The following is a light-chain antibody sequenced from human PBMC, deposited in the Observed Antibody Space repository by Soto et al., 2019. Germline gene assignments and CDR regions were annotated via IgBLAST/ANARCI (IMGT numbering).Light chain of an antibody. CDR2: GNS. CDR1: SSNIGAGYD. J-gene: IGLJ3*02. Sequence: QSVLTQPPSVSGAPGQRVTISCTGSSSNIGAGYDVHWYRQLPGTAPKLLIYGNSNRPSGVPDRFSGSKSGTSASLAITGLQADDEADYYCQSYDSSLSVGVFGGGTKVTVL. CDR3: QSYDSSLSVGV. V-gene: IGLV1-40*01.